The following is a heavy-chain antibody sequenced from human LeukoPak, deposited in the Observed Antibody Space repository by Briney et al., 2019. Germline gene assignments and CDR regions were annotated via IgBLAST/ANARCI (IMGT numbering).Heavy chain of an antibody. CDR3: AREICGSCYLDN. CDR2: IYTSGST. D-gene: IGHD2-15*01. V-gene: IGHV4-4*07. J-gene: IGHJ4*02. Sequence: SAILSLTCTVSGGSISSYYWSWIRQPAGKGLEWIGRIYTSGSTNYNPSLKSPVTMSVDTSKNQFSLKLSSVTAADTAVYYCAREICGSCYLDNWGQGTLVTVSS. CDR1: GGSISSYY.